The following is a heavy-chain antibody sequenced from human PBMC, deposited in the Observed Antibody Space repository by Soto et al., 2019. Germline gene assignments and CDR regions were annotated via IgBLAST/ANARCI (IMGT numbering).Heavy chain of an antibody. J-gene: IGHJ5*02. CDR2: ISYDGSNK. D-gene: IGHD1-1*01. CDR3: ARATGSPGWFDP. Sequence: QVLLVESGGGVVQSGRSLRLSCAASGFTFSSHAMHWVRQAPGKGLEWVAIISYDGSNKHYADSVKGRFTISRDNSKNTLYLQMNSLRADDTAVYYCARATGSPGWFDPWGQGTLVTVSS. CDR1: GFTFSSHA. V-gene: IGHV3-30*14.